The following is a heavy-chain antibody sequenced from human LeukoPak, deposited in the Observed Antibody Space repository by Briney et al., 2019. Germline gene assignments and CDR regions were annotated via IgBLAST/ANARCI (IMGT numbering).Heavy chain of an antibody. CDR1: GFTVSSNY. CDR2: IYSGGST. J-gene: IGHJ4*02. CDR3: ARWGDGYY. D-gene: IGHD5-24*01. V-gene: IGHV3-66*01. Sequence: GGSLRLSCAASGFTVSSNYMSWVRQAPGKGLEWVSVIYSGGSTYYADSVKGRFTISRDNAKNSLYLQVNSLRAEDTAVYYCARWGDGYYWGQGTLVTVSS.